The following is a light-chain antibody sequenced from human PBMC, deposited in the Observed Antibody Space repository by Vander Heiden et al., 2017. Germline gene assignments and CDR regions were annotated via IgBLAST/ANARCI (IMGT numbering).Light chain of an antibody. CDR3: QSADSSGTYQV. CDR1: ALPKQY. Sequence: SYELTQTPSVSVSPGQTARITCSGDALPKQYAYWYQQKPGQAPVLVIYKDSERPSGIPERFSGSSSGTTVTLTISGVQAEDEADYYCQSADSSGTYQVFGGGTKLTVL. J-gene: IGLJ2*01. V-gene: IGLV3-25*03. CDR2: KDS.